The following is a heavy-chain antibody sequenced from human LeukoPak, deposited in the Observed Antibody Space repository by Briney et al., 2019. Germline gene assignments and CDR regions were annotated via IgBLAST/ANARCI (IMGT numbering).Heavy chain of an antibody. Sequence: GGSLRLSCAASGYTVSDFSVNWVRQAPGKGLEWVSSISVRSNYRYYADSVRGRFTISRDDARDSLFLQMNSLRAEDTAVYFCVRLRRNSDRSGYYYYYDYWGQGTLVTVSS. CDR1: GYTVSDFS. D-gene: IGHD3-22*01. J-gene: IGHJ4*02. CDR3: VRLRRNSDRSGYYYYYDY. CDR2: ISVRSNYR. V-gene: IGHV3-21*01.